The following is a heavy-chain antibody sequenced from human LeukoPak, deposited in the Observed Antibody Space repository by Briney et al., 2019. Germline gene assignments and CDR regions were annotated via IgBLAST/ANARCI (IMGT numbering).Heavy chain of an antibody. V-gene: IGHV4-59*01. CDR1: GGSISSYY. D-gene: IGHD6-19*01. J-gene: IGHJ5*02. CDR3: ARAVAGSNWFDP. Sequence: SETLSLTCTVSGGSISSYYWSWIRQPPGKGLEWIGYIYYSGSTNYNPSLKGRVTISLDKSKDQVSLKLSSVTAADTAMYYCARAVAGSNWFDPWGQGTLVTVSS. CDR2: IYYSGST.